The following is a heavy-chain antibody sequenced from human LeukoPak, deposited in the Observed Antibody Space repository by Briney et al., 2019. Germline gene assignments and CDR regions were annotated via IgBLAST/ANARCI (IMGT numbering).Heavy chain of an antibody. CDR1: GYTFTSYD. CDR2: MNPNSGNT. Sequence: ASVKVPCKASGYTFTSYDIDWVRQATGQGLEWMGWMNPNSGNTGYAQKFQGRVTITRNTSISTAYMELSSLRSEDTAVYYCARYSTTESEDYWGQGTLVTVSS. D-gene: IGHD4-17*01. V-gene: IGHV1-8*03. CDR3: ARYSTTESEDY. J-gene: IGHJ4*02.